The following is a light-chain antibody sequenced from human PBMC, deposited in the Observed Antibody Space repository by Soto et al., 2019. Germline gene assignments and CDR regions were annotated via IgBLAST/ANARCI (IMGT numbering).Light chain of an antibody. J-gene: IGLJ1*01. CDR1: SSNVGSNA. Sequence: QSVLTQPPSASESPGQRVTISCSGSSSNVGSNAVNWYQQLPGTAPTLLIYSNNVRLSGVPDRFSGSKSGTSASLAISGLQSEDEADYYCATWDDSLNGYVFGTGTKVTVL. CDR3: ATWDDSLNGYV. CDR2: SNN. V-gene: IGLV1-44*01.